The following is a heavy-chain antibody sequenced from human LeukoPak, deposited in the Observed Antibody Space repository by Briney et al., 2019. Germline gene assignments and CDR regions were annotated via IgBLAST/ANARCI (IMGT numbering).Heavy chain of an antibody. V-gene: IGHV3-30*02. CDR2: IRYDGSNK. Sequence: PGGSLRLSCAASGFTFSSYGMHWVRQAPGKGLEWVAFIRYDGSNKYYADSVKGRFTISRDNSKNTLYLQMNSLRAEDTAVYYCAKEVTVTPYYYYYMDVWGKGTTVTVSS. J-gene: IGHJ6*03. D-gene: IGHD4-11*01. CDR1: GFTFSSYG. CDR3: AKEVTVTPYYYYYMDV.